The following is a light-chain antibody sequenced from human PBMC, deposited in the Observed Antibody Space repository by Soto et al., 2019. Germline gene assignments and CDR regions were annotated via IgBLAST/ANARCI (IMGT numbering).Light chain of an antibody. CDR1: SSDVGSSNL. CDR2: EGS. V-gene: IGLV2-23*01. J-gene: IGLJ1*01. Sequence: QSALTQPASVSGSPGQSITISCTGTSSDVGSSNLVSWYQQYPGKAPKLIIYEGSRRPSGVSGRFSGSKSGNTASLTISGLQAEDEADYYCCSFASSSTFDVFGTGTKLTVL. CDR3: CSFASSSTFDV.